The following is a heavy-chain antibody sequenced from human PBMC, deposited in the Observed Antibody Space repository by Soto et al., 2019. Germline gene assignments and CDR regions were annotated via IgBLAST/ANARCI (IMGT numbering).Heavy chain of an antibody. CDR1: GFTFRSYA. J-gene: IGHJ4*02. CDR3: AKDRLRAAAGFGTRPDY. Sequence: GGSLRLSCAASGFTFRSYAMSWVRQAPGKGLEWVSAISGSGGSTYYADSVKGRFTISRDNSKNTLYLQMNSLRAEDTAVYYCAKDRLRAAAGFGTRPDYWGQGTLVTVSS. D-gene: IGHD6-13*01. V-gene: IGHV3-23*01. CDR2: ISGSGGST.